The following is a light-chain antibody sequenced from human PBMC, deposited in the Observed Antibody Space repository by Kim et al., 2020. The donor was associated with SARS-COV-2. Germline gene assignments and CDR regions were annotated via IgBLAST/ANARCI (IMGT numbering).Light chain of an antibody. J-gene: IGKJ2*01. V-gene: IGKV3-20*01. CDR3: HQYGNTPRT. CDR2: DAS. Sequence: LTPGERPTLACRASQSVKNNYLAWYQQKPGQAPRLLIYDASSRATGIPDRFSGSGSGTDFTLTISRLEPEDFAVYHCHQYGNTPRTFGQGTKLEI. CDR1: QSVKNNY.